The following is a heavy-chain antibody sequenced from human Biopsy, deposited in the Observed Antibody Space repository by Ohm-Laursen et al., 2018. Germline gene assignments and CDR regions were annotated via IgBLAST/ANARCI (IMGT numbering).Heavy chain of an antibody. CDR3: TKNTQWEGSGYLDAFHI. J-gene: IGHJ3*02. Sequence: RSLRLSCAASGFRFDNTGMHWVRQGPGKGLEWVAGISWSSDSITYAKSVTGRFTISRDNGENSLYLQMNSLRPEDTALYYRTKNTQWEGSGYLDAFHIWGHGAMVTVSS. CDR2: ISWSSDSI. D-gene: IGHD3-22*01. V-gene: IGHV3-9*01. CDR1: GFRFDNTG.